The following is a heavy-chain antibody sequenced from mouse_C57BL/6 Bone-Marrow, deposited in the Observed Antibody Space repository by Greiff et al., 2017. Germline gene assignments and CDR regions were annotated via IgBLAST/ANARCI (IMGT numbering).Heavy chain of an antibody. V-gene: IGHV1-61*01. J-gene: IGHJ4*01. CDR3: AREGLPYYAMDY. D-gene: IGHD2-4*01. CDR2: IYPSDSET. CDR1: GYTFTSYW. Sequence: QVQLKQPGAELVRPGSSVKLSCKASGYTFTSYWMDWVKQRPGQGLEWIGNIYPSDSETHYNQKFKDKATLTVDKSSSTAYMQLSSLTSEDSAVYDCAREGLPYYAMDYWGQGTSVTVSS.